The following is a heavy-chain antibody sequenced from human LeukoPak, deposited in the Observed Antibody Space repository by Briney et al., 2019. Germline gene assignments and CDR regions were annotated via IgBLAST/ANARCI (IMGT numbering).Heavy chain of an antibody. D-gene: IGHD3-22*01. CDR3: AKDVPHYYETSHGMDV. CDR1: GFDFSQYE. CDR2: ISVRAGTI. J-gene: IGHJ6*02. Sequence: GGSLRLSCAASGFDFSQYEMNWVRQAPGKGLEWIAYISVRAGTIYYGDPVEGRFTISRDDAKNSLYLQMNSLRVEDTAIYYCAKDVPHYYETSHGMDVWGQGTTVTVS. V-gene: IGHV3-48*03.